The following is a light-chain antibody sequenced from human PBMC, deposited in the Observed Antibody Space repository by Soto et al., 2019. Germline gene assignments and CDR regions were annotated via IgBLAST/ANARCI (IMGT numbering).Light chain of an antibody. Sequence: DIQMTQSPSSLSASVGDRATLTCQASQDITNYLNWYQQKPGKAPKLLIYDASNLETGVPSRFSGSGSGTDFSFTISSLQPEDIATYYCQQYDNLPLTFGGGTKVDIK. V-gene: IGKV1-33*01. J-gene: IGKJ4*01. CDR1: QDITNY. CDR3: QQYDNLPLT. CDR2: DAS.